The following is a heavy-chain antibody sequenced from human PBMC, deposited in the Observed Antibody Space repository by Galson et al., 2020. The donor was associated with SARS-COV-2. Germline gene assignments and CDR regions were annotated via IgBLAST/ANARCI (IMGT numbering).Heavy chain of an antibody. CDR3: ARGLPRSGLYYYYYGMDV. Sequence: SETLSLTCAVYGGSFSGYYWSWIRQPPGKGLEWIGEINHSGSTNYNPSLKSRVTISVDTSKNQFSLKLSSVTAADTAVYYCARGLPRSGLYYYYYGMDVWGQGTTVTVSS. CDR1: GGSFSGYY. D-gene: IGHD2-15*01. J-gene: IGHJ6*02. CDR2: INHSGST. V-gene: IGHV4-34*01.